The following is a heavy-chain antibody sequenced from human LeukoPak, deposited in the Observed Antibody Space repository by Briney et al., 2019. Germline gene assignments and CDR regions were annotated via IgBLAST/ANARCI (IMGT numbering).Heavy chain of an antibody. CDR3: ARAPNSCYVISWFDP. Sequence: PSETLSLASTVSGGSISSYYWSWIRQPPGEGVEWIGYIYYRGSTDYNPYLKSRVTISVDTSKTQFSLKLSSVTAADTAVYYCARAPNSCYVISWFDPWGQGTLVTVSS. CDR2: IYYRGST. CDR1: GGSISSYY. J-gene: IGHJ5*02. D-gene: IGHD5-12*01. V-gene: IGHV4-59*01.